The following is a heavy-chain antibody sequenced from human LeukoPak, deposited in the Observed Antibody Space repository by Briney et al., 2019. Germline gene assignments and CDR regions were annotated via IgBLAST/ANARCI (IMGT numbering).Heavy chain of an antibody. V-gene: IGHV4-59*08. Sequence: SETLSLTCTVSGGSISSYYWSWIRQPPGKGLEWIGYIYYSGSTNYNPSLKSRVTISVDTSKNQFSLQLSSVTAADTAVYYRAIHRDGYNSNWGQGTLVTVSS. D-gene: IGHD5-24*01. CDR1: GGSISSYY. CDR2: IYYSGST. CDR3: AIHRDGYNSN. J-gene: IGHJ4*02.